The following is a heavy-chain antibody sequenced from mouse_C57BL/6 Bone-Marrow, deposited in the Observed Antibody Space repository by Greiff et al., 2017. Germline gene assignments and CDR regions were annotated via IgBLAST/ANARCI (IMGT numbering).Heavy chain of an antibody. CDR2: IWTGGGT. CDR1: GFSLTSYA. D-gene: IGHD2-4*01. CDR3: ARVITTAYYYAMDY. J-gene: IGHJ4*01. V-gene: IGHV2-9-1*01. Sequence: VQLVESGPGLVAPSQSLSITCTVSGFSLTSYAISWVRQPPGKGLEWLGVIWTGGGTNYNSALKSRLSISKDNSKSQVFVKMNSLQTDDTARYYCARVITTAYYYAMDYWGQGTSVTVSS.